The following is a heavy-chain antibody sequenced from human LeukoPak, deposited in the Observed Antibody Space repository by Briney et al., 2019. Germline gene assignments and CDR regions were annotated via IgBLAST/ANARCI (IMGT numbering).Heavy chain of an antibody. CDR3: ARDAYSSSWYFDY. CDR2: ISGSGGST. D-gene: IGHD6-13*01. V-gene: IGHV3-23*01. CDR1: GFTFSSYA. Sequence: GGSLRLSCAASGFTFSSYAMSWVRQAPGKGLEWVSGISGSGGSTYYADSVKGRFTISRDISKNTLYVQMNSLRAEDTAVYYCARDAYSSSWYFDYWGQGTLVTVSS. J-gene: IGHJ4*02.